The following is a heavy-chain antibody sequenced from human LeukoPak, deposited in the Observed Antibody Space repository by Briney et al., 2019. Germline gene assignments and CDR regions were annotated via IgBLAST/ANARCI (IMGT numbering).Heavy chain of an antibody. Sequence: GGSLRLSCAASGFTFSSHWMHWVRQTPGKGLVWVSRISSDASTINYADSVKGRFTISRDNAKNSLYLQMNSLRAEDTAVYYCARDQDRAARPWYFDYWGQGTLVTVSS. D-gene: IGHD6-6*01. CDR2: ISSDASTI. V-gene: IGHV3-74*01. CDR3: ARDQDRAARPWYFDY. J-gene: IGHJ4*02. CDR1: GFTFSSHW.